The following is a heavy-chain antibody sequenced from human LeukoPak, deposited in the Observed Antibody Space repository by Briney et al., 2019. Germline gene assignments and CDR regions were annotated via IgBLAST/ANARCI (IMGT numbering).Heavy chain of an antibody. D-gene: IGHD3-16*01. CDR2: VTSSSSNE. V-gene: IGHV3-21*01. CDR3: ARDPPSRGTRYFDY. J-gene: IGHJ4*02. Sequence: AQSLTPSWPLAAPTSTNLSTMCVRQAERDGPEWVAAVTSSSSNEDYVDSVKGRFTVTRDNAENSLYLQMDTLRVEDTAVYYCARDPPSRGTRYFDYWGQGNLFTVSS. CDR1: AAPTSTNLS.